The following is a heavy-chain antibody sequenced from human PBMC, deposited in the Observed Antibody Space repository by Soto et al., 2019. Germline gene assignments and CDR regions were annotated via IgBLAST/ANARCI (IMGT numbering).Heavy chain of an antibody. CDR2: INQDGSEK. D-gene: IGHD6-6*01. J-gene: IGHJ3*02. CDR3: AKLKQLENDAFDI. CDR1: GFTFSTYW. Sequence: GGSLRLSCAASGFTFSTYWMSWVRQAPGKGLEWVANINQDGSEKYYVDSVKGRFTISRDNAKNSLYLQMNSLRAEDTAVYYCAKLKQLENDAFDIWGQGTMVTVSS. V-gene: IGHV3-7*03.